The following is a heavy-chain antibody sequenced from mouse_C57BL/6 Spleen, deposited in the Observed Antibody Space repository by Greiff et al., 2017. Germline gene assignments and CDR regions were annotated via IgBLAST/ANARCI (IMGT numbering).Heavy chain of an antibody. D-gene: IGHD1-1*01. J-gene: IGHJ1*03. V-gene: IGHV1-72*01. CDR3: AREGFYYGSNYGYFDV. CDR2: IDPNSGGT. CDR1: GYTFTSYW. Sequence: QVQLQQPGAELVKPGASVKLSCKASGYTFTSYWMHWVKQRPGRGLEWIGRIDPNSGGTKYNEKFTSKATLTVDKTSSTAYMQRSSLTSEDSVVYYGAREGFYYGSNYGYFDVWGTGTTVTVSS.